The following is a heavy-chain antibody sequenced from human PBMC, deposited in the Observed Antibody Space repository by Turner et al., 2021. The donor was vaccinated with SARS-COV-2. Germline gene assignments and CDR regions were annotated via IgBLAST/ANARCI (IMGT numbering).Heavy chain of an antibody. CDR3: ARHNGDYDSSELLG. J-gene: IGHJ4*02. CDR2: IYYSGST. Sequence: QLQLQESGPGLVKPSETLSLTCTVSGGSISSSSYYWGWIRQPPGKGLAWIGSIYYSGSTYYNPSLKSRGTISVDTSKNQFSLKLSSVTAADTAVYYCARHNGDYDSSELLGWGQGTLVTVSS. V-gene: IGHV4-39*01. D-gene: IGHD3-22*01. CDR1: GGSISSSSYY.